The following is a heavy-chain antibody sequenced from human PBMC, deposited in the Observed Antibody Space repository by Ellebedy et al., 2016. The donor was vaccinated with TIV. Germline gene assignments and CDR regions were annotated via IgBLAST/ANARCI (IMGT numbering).Heavy chain of an antibody. V-gene: IGHV1-46*01. J-gene: IGHJ3*02. Sequence: ASVKVSXXASGYTFTSYYLHWVRQAPGQGLEWMGLINPSSGSTSYAQKFQGRVTMTRDTSTTTVYMNLSSLRSEDTAGYYCARDRVTTYYYDSNGSEGAFDIWGQGTMVTVSS. CDR1: GYTFTSYY. D-gene: IGHD3-22*01. CDR3: ARDRVTTYYYDSNGSEGAFDI. CDR2: INPSSGST.